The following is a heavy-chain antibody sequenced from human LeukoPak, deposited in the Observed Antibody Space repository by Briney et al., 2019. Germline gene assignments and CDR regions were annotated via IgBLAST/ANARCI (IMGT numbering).Heavy chain of an antibody. D-gene: IGHD1-26*01. CDR2: ISYDGSNK. J-gene: IGHJ4*02. CDR1: GFTFSSYA. Sequence: GGSLRLPCAASGFTFSSYAMHWVRQAPGKGLEWVAVISYDGSNKYYADSVKGRFTISRDNSKNTLYLQMNSLRAEDTAVYYCARGPFPANLWEVVGAFDYWGQGTLVTVSS. CDR3: ARGPFPANLWEVVGAFDY. V-gene: IGHV3-30-3*01.